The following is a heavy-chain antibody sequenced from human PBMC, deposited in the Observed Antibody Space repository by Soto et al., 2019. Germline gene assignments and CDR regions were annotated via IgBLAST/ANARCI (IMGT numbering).Heavy chain of an antibody. V-gene: IGHV4-39*01. CDR3: AKRGYSYGSGYYGMDV. CDR2: IYYSGST. J-gene: IGHJ6*02. Sequence: SETLSLTCTVSGGSISSSSYYWGWIRQPPGKGLEWIGSIYYSGSTYYNPSLKSRVTISVDTSKNQFSLKLSSVTAADTAVYYCAKRGYSYGSGYYGMDVWGQGTTVTVS. CDR1: GGSISSSSYY. D-gene: IGHD5-18*01.